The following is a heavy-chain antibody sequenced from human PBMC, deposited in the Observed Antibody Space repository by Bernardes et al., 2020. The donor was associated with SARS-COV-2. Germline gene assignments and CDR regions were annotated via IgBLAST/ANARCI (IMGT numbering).Heavy chain of an antibody. CDR2: IYYSGTT. V-gene: IGHV4-59*01. J-gene: IGHJ3*02. Sequence: ATLSLTCTVSGDSINNYYWSWIRQPPEKGLEWIGYIYYSGTTNYNPSLKSRVTISVDTSKNQFSLNLNSVTAADTALYYCARQRTIFDAFDIWGQGTMVTVSS. CDR1: GDSINNYY. D-gene: IGHD3-9*01. CDR3: ARQRTIFDAFDI.